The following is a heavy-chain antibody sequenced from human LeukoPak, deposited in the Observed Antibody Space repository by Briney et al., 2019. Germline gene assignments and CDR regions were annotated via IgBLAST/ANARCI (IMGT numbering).Heavy chain of an antibody. V-gene: IGHV3-23*01. J-gene: IGHJ4*02. CDR1: GFTFSSYG. D-gene: IGHD3-10*01. CDR3: AKAYGSGTNSCDY. Sequence: GGSLRLSCAASGFTFSSYGMFWVRQAPGKGLEWVSTITGGGRTTYYADSVKGRLSISRDNSKNTLYLQMNSLRAEDTAVYFCAKAYGSGTNSCDYWGQGTLVTVSS. CDR2: ITGGGRTT.